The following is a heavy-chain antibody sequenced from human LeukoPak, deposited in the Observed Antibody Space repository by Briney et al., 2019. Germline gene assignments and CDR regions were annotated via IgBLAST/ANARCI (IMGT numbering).Heavy chain of an antibody. J-gene: IGHJ3*02. CDR2: IWYDGSNK. V-gene: IGHV3-33*01. CDR3: ARGSQWLLPTGAFDI. D-gene: IGHD3-22*01. CDR1: GFTFSIYG. Sequence: PGGSLRLSCAASGFTFSIYGMHWVRQAPGKGLEWVAVIWYDGSNKYYADSVKGRFTISRDNSKNTLYLRMNSLRAEDTAVYYCARGSQWLLPTGAFDIWGQGTMVTVSS.